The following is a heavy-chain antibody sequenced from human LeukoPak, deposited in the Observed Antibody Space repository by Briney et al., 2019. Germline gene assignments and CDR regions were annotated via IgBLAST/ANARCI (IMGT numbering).Heavy chain of an antibody. V-gene: IGHV1-58*02. CDR3: ARDVEVLRFLEWLPLFDY. J-gene: IGHJ4*02. CDR1: GFTFTSSA. Sequence: GTSVKVSCKASGFTFTSSAMQWVRQARGQRLEWIGWIVVGSGNTNYAQKLQERVTITRDMSTSTAYMELSSLRSEDTAVYYCARDVEVLRFLEWLPLFDYWGQGTLVTVSS. D-gene: IGHD3-3*01. CDR2: IVVGSGNT.